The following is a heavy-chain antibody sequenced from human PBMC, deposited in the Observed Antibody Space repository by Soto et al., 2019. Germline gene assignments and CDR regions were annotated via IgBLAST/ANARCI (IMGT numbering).Heavy chain of an antibody. CDR2: ISGTSGYT. Sequence: QVQLVESGGGLVKPGGSLRLSCAASGFSFSDSYMSLVRQAPGTGLEWVSYISGTSGYTGYADSVKGRFTISRDNAKNSLYLQMNSLRVEDTAVYYCARDRGGYGPPDVWGQGTTVTVSS. V-gene: IGHV3-11*06. J-gene: IGHJ6*02. D-gene: IGHD3-10*01. CDR3: ARDRGGYGPPDV. CDR1: GFSFSDSY.